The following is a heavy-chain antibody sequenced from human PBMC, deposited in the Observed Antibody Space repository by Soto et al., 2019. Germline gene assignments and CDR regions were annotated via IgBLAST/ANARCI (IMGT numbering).Heavy chain of an antibody. CDR2: IYWDDDK. V-gene: IGHV2-5*02. Sequence: QITLNESGPAQVKPRQTLTLTCTFSGFSLTTSGVGVGWIRQSPGRAPEWLALIYWDDDKRYSPSLKSRLTITKDASKNQLVLTMADLDPAETATYYCAQRFLRPVFGLFTTPAIYLDFWGREPRSPSP. CDR3: AQRFLRPVFGLFTTPAIYLDF. D-gene: IGHD3-3*01. J-gene: IGHJ4*02. CDR1: GFSLTTSGVG.